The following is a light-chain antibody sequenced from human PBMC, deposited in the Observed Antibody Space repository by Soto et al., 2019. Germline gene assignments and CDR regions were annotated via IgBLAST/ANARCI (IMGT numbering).Light chain of an antibody. CDR2: GAF. Sequence: EIVMTQSPGTLSASPGERATLSCRASQSISSNLAWYQQKPGQAPRLLIYGAFTRATGIPARFSGSGSGTEFTLTISSLQSEDFAVYYCQQYNNWPRMFGQGTRVEIK. CDR3: QQYNNWPRM. V-gene: IGKV3-15*01. J-gene: IGKJ1*01. CDR1: QSISSN.